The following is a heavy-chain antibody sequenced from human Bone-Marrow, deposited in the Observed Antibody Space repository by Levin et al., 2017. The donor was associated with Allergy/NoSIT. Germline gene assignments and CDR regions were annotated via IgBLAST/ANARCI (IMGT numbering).Heavy chain of an antibody. D-gene: IGHD1-7*01. CDR3: VKEGGVAQNYFDP. J-gene: IGHJ5*02. CDR1: GGSITSTNYY. V-gene: IGHV4-39*07. CDR2: IFSGGTT. Sequence: SETLSLTCTVSGGSITSTNYYWGWIRQSPGKGLEWIGNIFSGGTTYYNPFLESCGTLSLDTSKNQFFRKPSSAAAADTAVYFCVKEGGVAQNYFDPWGQGTLVTVSS.